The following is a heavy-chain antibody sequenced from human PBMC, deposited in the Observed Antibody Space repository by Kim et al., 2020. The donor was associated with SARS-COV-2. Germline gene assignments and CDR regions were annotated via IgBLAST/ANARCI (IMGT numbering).Heavy chain of an antibody. J-gene: IGHJ6*02. CDR1: GFTFSSYG. CDR2: ISYDGSNK. Sequence: GRSLRLSCAASGFTFSSYGMHWVRQAPGKGLEWVAVISYDGSNKYYADSVKGRFTISRDNSKNTLYLQMNSLRAEDTAVYYCAKDIVVVPAAFVPYGMDVWGQGTTVTVSS. D-gene: IGHD2-2*01. CDR3: AKDIVVVPAAFVPYGMDV. V-gene: IGHV3-30*18.